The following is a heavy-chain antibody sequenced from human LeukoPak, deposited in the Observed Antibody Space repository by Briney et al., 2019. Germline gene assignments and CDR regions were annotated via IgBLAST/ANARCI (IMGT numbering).Heavy chain of an antibody. CDR3: ARGRRGGGQLVRYYYYYYMDV. CDR2: INDSGST. Sequence: SETLSLTCAVYGGSFSGYYWSWIRQPPGKGLEWIGEINDSGSTNYNPSLKSRVTISVDTSKNQFSLKLSSVTAADTAVYYCARGRRGGGQLVRYYYYYYMDVWGKGTTVTVSS. D-gene: IGHD6-6*01. V-gene: IGHV4-34*01. J-gene: IGHJ6*03. CDR1: GGSFSGYY.